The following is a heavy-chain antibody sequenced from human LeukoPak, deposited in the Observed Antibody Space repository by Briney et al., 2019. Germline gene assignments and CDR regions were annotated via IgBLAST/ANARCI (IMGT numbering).Heavy chain of an antibody. CDR2: IRSKANNYAT. J-gene: IGHJ4*02. D-gene: IGHD3-22*01. V-gene: IGHV3-73*01. CDR1: GFTFSGSA. Sequence: GGSLKLSCAASGFTFSGSAIHWVRQASGKGLEWVGRIRSKANNYATAYAASVEGRFTLSRDDSKNTAYLQMDSLKTEDTAVYYCASRGDSSGYSYPFDYWGQGTLVTVSS. CDR3: ASRGDSSGYSYPFDY.